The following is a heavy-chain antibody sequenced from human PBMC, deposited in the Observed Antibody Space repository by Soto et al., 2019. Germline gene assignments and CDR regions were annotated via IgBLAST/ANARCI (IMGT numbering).Heavy chain of an antibody. CDR2: ISGSGGST. CDR1: GFTFSSYA. D-gene: IGHD4-17*01. CDR3: GCLMGRTDYGEPFDY. V-gene: IGHV3-23*01. Sequence: GGSLRLSCAASGFTFSSYAMSWVRQAPGKGLEWVSAISGSGGSTYYADSVKGRFTISRDNSKNTPYLQMNSLRAEDTAVYYCGCLMGRTDYGEPFDYWGQGTLVTVSS. J-gene: IGHJ4*02.